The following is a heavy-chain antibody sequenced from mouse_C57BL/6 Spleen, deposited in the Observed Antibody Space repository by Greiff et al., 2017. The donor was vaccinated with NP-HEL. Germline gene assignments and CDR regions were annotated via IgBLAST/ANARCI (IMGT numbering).Heavy chain of an antibody. D-gene: IGHD4-1*01. CDR2: ISSGSSTI. J-gene: IGHJ2*01. CDR1: GFTFSDYG. V-gene: IGHV5-17*01. Sequence: EVKLVESGGGLVKPGGSLKLSCAASGFTFSDYGMHWVRQAPEKGLEWVAYISSGSSTIYYADTVKGRFTISRDNAKNTLFLQMTSLRSEDTAMYYCARTLGGYFDYWGQGTTLTVSS. CDR3: ARTLGGYFDY.